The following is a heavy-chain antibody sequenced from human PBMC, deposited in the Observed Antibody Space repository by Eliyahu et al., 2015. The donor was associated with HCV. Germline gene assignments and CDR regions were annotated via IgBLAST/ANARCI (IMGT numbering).Heavy chain of an antibody. V-gene: IGHV3-23*01. Sequence: EVQLLESGGGLVQPGGSLRLXCAASGFTFSTYAMTWGRQAPGKGLEWVSSISGSGGSTYYADSVKGRFTISRDNYKNTLYLQMSSLRADETAVYYCARALPQSVGATNYWGQGTLVTVSS. J-gene: IGHJ4*02. CDR1: GFTFSTYA. CDR3: ARALPQSVGATNY. D-gene: IGHD1-26*01. CDR2: ISGSGGST.